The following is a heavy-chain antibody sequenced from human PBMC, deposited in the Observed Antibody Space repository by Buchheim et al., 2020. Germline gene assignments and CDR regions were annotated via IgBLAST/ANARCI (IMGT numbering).Heavy chain of an antibody. Sequence: QVQLVESGGGVVQPGRSLRLSCAASGFTFSSYGMHWVRQAPGKGLEWVAVISYDGSNKYYADSVKGRFTISRDNSHLTLYLQMNSLRAEDTAVYYCAKENDSSGTIDYWGQGTL. J-gene: IGHJ4*02. CDR3: AKENDSSGTIDY. D-gene: IGHD3-22*01. V-gene: IGHV3-30*18. CDR1: GFTFSSYG. CDR2: ISYDGSNK.